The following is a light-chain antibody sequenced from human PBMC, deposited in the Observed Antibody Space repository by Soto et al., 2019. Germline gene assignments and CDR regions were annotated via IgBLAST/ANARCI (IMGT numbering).Light chain of an antibody. Sequence: QSALTQPPSASGSPGQSVTISCTGTSSDVGGYNYVSWYQQHPGKAPKLMIYEGSKRPSGVPDRFSGSKSGNTASLTVSGLQAEDEADYYCSSYAGSNNLRVFGGGTKPTVL. V-gene: IGLV2-8*01. J-gene: IGLJ2*01. CDR1: SSDVGGYNY. CDR2: EGS. CDR3: SSYAGSNNLRV.